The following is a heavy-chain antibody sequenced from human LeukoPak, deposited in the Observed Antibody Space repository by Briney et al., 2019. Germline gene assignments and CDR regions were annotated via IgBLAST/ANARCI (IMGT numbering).Heavy chain of an antibody. J-gene: IGHJ4*02. Sequence: ASVKVSCTASGYTFTGFYIHWVRQAPGQGLEWMGWINPDTGGTYYAQKFQGRVTMARDTSISTASMELNRLLSDDTAVYYCAREAQDYDAFDYWGQGALVTVSS. V-gene: IGHV1-2*02. CDR1: GYTFTGFY. CDR3: AREAQDYDAFDY. D-gene: IGHD4/OR15-4a*01. CDR2: INPDTGGT.